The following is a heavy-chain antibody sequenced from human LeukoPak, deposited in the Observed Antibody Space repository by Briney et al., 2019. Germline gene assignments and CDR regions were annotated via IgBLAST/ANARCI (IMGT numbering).Heavy chain of an antibody. CDR3: ARHGRVSWYGWFDP. V-gene: IGHV4-59*08. CDR2: IYYSGST. CDR1: GGSISSYY. D-gene: IGHD6-13*01. Sequence: NPSETLSLTCTVSGGSISSYYWSWIRQPPGKGLEWIGYIYYSGSTNYNPSLKSRVTISVDTSKNQFSLKLSSVTAADTAVYYCARHGRVSWYGWFDPWGQGTLVTVSS. J-gene: IGHJ5*02.